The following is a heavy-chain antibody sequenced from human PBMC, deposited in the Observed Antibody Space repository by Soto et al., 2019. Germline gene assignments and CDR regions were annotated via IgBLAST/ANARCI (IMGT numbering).Heavy chain of an antibody. CDR2: INHSGST. CDR1: GGSFSGYY. D-gene: IGHD6-13*01. CDR3: ARGNHSSTWYYSTWFDP. J-gene: IGHJ5*02. V-gene: IGHV4-34*01. Sequence: KASETLSLTCAVYGGSFSGYYWSWIRQPPGKGLEWIGEINHSGSTNYNPSLKSRVTISVDTSKNQFSLKLSSVTAADTAVYYCARGNHSSTWYYSTWFDPWGQGTLVTVSS.